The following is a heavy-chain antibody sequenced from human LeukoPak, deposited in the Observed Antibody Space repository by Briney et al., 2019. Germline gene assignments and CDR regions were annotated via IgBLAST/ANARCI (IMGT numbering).Heavy chain of an antibody. D-gene: IGHD5-12*01. CDR1: GGSISSYY. J-gene: IGHJ3*02. CDR3: ARHSRSAYSGYENAFDI. CDR2: VYYSTNT. Sequence: SETLSLTCTVSGGSISSYYWDWIRQPPGKGLEWIGNVYYSTNTYYNPSLKSRVTISVDTSKNQFSLKLSSVTAADTAIYYCARHSRSAYSGYENAFDIWDQGTVVTVSS. V-gene: IGHV4-39*01.